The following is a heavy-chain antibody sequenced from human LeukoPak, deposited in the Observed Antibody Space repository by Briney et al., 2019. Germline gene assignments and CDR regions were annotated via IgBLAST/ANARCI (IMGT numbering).Heavy chain of an antibody. CDR2: MSDDGGKR. V-gene: IGHV3-30*01. J-gene: IGHJ4*02. D-gene: IGHD1-1*01. CDR3: AREAGWNAYYFDC. CDR1: GFTFGTYA. Sequence: GGSLRLSCAASGFTFGTYAMNWVRQAPGKGLEWVALMSDDGGKRYYADSVKGRFTISRDSSKRTLYLQMNSLRPEDTAVYYCAREAGWNAYYFDCWGQGTLVTVSS.